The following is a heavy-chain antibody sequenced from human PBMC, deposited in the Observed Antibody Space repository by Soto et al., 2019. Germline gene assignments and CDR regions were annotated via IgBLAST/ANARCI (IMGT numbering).Heavy chain of an antibody. Sequence: TSETLSLTCAVSGYSISRGYYWGWIRQPPGKGLEWIGSIYHSGSTYYNPSLQSRVTISVDTSKNQFSLKLSSVTAADTAVYYCGRAGYSSSWFFDYWGQGTLVTVSS. CDR2: IYHSGST. J-gene: IGHJ4*02. CDR1: GYSISRGYY. CDR3: GRAGYSSSWFFDY. D-gene: IGHD6-13*01. V-gene: IGHV4-38-2*01.